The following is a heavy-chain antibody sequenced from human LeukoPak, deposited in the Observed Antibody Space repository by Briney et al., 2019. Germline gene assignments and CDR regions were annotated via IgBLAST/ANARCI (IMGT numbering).Heavy chain of an antibody. CDR3: ARDSTITMVRGGVFDY. J-gene: IGHJ4*02. D-gene: IGHD3-10*01. Sequence: GALSLSCAASGFPFSDYYMSWIRQAPGKGLEWVSYFSSSGSTIYNADCVKGRFTNSRDNAKNSLYLQMNSLRDEDTAVYYCARDSTITMVRGGVFDYWGQGTLVTVSS. CDR2: FSSSGSTI. CDR1: GFPFSDYY. V-gene: IGHV3-11*01.